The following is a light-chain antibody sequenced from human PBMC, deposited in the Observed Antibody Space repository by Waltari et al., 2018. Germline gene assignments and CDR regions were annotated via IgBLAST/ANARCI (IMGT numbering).Light chain of an antibody. CDR2: DAS. CDR3: QQYNRWPPIT. J-gene: IGKJ5*01. Sequence: EILMTQSPATLSVSPGETATLSCGASQSVSSNVAWYQKKPGQAPRLLIYDASTRATSIPARFRGSGSGTEFALTISSLQSEDFAVYYCQQYNRWPPITFGQGTRLEIK. CDR1: QSVSSN. V-gene: IGKV3-15*01.